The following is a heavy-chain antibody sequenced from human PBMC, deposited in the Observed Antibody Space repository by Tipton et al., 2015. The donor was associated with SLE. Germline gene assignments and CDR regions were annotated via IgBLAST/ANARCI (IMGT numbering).Heavy chain of an antibody. CDR3: ASTNIPGAFDI. D-gene: IGHD2/OR15-2a*01. Sequence: TLSLTCTVSGGSISSSSYYWGWIRQPPGKGLEWTGSIYYSGSTYYNPSLKSRVTISVDTSKNQFSLKLSSVTAADTAVYYCASTNIPGAFDIWGQGTMVTVSS. J-gene: IGHJ3*02. CDR1: GGSISSSSYY. CDR2: IYYSGST. V-gene: IGHV4-39*07.